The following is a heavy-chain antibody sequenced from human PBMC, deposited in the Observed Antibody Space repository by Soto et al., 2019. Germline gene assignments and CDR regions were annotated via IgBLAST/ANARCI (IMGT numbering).Heavy chain of an antibody. CDR1: SASISSTNYT. J-gene: IGHJ3*02. CDR3: ARLHFFYDILTAHDAFDS. CDR2: IYYSGST. D-gene: IGHD3-9*01. V-gene: IGHV4-39*01. Sequence: PSETLSLTCTVSSASISSTNYTWGWIRQPPGKGLEWIGNIYYSGSTYYNPSLNSRVTVSVDTSKNQFSLKVTSVTAADTAVYYCARLHFFYDILTAHDAFDSWGQGTMVTVSS.